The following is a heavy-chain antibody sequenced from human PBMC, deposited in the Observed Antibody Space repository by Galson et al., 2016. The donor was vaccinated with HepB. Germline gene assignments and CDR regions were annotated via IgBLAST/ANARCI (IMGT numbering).Heavy chain of an antibody. J-gene: IGHJ4*02. D-gene: IGHD3-16*01. CDR1: GMSLSSTGVA. Sequence: PALVKPTQTLTLTCTLSGMSLSSTGVAVGWIRQSPGRALEWLAVIYWDDDSRYAPSLNSRLTVTRDTSTSQIVLSLINVGPADTATYFCALLGDDSGSRGVFDYGGPGTRVTVSS. CDR2: IYWDDDS. CDR3: ALLGDDSGSRGVFDY. V-gene: IGHV2-5*05.